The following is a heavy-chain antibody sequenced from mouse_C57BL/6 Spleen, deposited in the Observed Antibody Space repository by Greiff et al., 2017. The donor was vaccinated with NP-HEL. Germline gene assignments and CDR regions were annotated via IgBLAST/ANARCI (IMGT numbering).Heavy chain of an antibody. V-gene: IGHV5-4*01. J-gene: IGHJ2*01. D-gene: IGHD1-1*01. CDR3: AREGDYYGSSWDY. CDR1: GFTFSSYA. CDR2: ISDGGSYT. Sequence: EVQLVESGGGLVKPGGSLKLSCAASGFTFSSYAMSWVRQTPEKRLEWVATISDGGSYTYYPDNVKGRFTISRDNAKNNLYLQMSHLKSEDTAMYYCAREGDYYGSSWDYWGQGTTLTVSS.